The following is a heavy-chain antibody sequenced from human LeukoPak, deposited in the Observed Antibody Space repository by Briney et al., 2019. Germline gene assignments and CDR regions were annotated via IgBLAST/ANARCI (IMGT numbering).Heavy chain of an antibody. V-gene: IGHV3-48*03. CDR2: ISSSGSTI. J-gene: IGHJ4*02. D-gene: IGHD2-2*01. CDR1: GFTFSSYE. CDR3: ARERDIVPDY. Sequence: GGSLRLSCAASGFTFSSYEMNWVRQAPGKGLEWVSYISSSGSTIYYADSVKGRFTISRDNAKNSLYLQMNSLRAEDTAVYYCARERDIVPDYWGQGTLVTVSS.